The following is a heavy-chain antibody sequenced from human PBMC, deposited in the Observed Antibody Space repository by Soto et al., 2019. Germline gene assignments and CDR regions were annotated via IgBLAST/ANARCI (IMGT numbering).Heavy chain of an antibody. D-gene: IGHD2-21*01. CDR1: GGSISGSY. J-gene: IGHJ4*02. Sequence: PSETLSLTCSVSGGSISGSYRSWIRQSPGKGLEWLGYVYYTGSTNYSPSLRSRVSISVDTSKNEFSLRLSSVTAADTAVYFCARSVAFPGPHIGYWGQGNQVTVSS. CDR2: VYYTGST. CDR3: ARSVAFPGPHIGY. V-gene: IGHV4-59*01.